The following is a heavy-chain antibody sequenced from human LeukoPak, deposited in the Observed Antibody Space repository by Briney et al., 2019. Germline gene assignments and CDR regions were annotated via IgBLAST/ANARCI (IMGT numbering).Heavy chain of an antibody. V-gene: IGHV1-18*01. CDR2: ISAYNGNT. J-gene: IGHJ4*02. Sequence: GASVKVSCKASGYNFTSYGISWVRQAPGQGLEWMGWISAYNGNTNYAQKLQGRVTMTTDTSTSTAYMELRSLRSDDTAVYYCARSHPIRGSSYLGYWGQGTLVTVSS. D-gene: IGHD2-15*01. CDR3: ARSHPIRGSSYLGY. CDR1: GYNFTSYG.